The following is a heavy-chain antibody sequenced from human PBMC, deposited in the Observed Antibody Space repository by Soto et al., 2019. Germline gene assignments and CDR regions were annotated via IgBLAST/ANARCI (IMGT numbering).Heavy chain of an antibody. D-gene: IGHD5-12*01. CDR3: ARGGYDYFMVVDY. CDR1: GYSFSTYA. J-gene: IGHJ4*02. V-gene: IGHV1-3*01. CDR2: INGGHGNT. Sequence: QVQLVQSGAEVKKPGASVKVSCKAPGYSFSTYAVHWVRQAPGQRLEWMGWINGGHGNTKYSQKFQGRVTITRDTFASTAYMELSSLRSEDTAVYFCARGGYDYFMVVDYWGQGTLVTVSS.